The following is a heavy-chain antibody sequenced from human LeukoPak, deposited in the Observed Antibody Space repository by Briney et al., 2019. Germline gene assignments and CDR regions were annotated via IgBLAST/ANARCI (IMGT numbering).Heavy chain of an antibody. D-gene: IGHD3-3*01. CDR2: VYDSGST. V-gene: IGHV4-59*01. Sequence: KPSETLSLTCTVSGGSISSYYWSWIRQPPGKGLEWIGYVYDSGSTKYNPSLKSRVTISADASKNQFSLKLNSVTAADTAVYFCTRGASLWSGYYDIWGQGTMVTVSS. J-gene: IGHJ3*02. CDR1: GGSISSYY. CDR3: TRGASLWSGYYDI.